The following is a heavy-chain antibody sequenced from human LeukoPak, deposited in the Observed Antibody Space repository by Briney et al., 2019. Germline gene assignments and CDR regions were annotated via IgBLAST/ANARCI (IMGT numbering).Heavy chain of an antibody. V-gene: IGHV3-74*01. CDR2: INSDGSST. CDR1: GFTFSSYW. CDR3: ARVSPDYGGYFDY. Sequence: GGSLRLSCAASGFTFSSYWMHWVRHAPGKGLVWVSRINSDGSSTSYADSVKGRFTISRDNSKNTLYLQMNSLRAGDTAVYYCARVSPDYGGYFDYWGQGTLVTVSS. D-gene: IGHD4-23*01. J-gene: IGHJ4*02.